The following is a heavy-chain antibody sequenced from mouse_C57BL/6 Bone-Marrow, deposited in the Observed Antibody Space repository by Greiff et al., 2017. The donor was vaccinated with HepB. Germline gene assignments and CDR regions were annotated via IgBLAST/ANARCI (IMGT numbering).Heavy chain of an antibody. CDR2: ISGGGGNT. D-gene: IGHD1-1*01. Sequence: VQLKESGGGLVKPGGSLKLSCAASGFTFSSYTMSWVRQTPEKRLEWVATISGGGGNTYYPDSVKGRFTISRDNAKNTLYLQMSSLRSEDTALYYCARVHYYGSSWGLDYWGQGTTLTVSS. J-gene: IGHJ2*01. V-gene: IGHV5-9*01. CDR1: GFTFSSYT. CDR3: ARVHYYGSSWGLDY.